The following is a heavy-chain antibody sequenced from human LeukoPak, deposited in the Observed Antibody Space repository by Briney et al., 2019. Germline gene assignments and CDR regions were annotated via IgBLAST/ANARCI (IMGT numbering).Heavy chain of an antibody. Sequence: SVKVSCKTSGGTFSRYAISWVRQAPGQGLEWMGRFIPIFGTANYALKFQGRVSITTDESTSTAYMELSSLRSDDTAVYYCARDLGISGTYDNDCFDHWGQGTLVTVSS. CDR1: GGTFSRYA. CDR2: FIPIFGTA. D-gene: IGHD1-20*01. J-gene: IGHJ4*02. V-gene: IGHV1-69*05. CDR3: ARDLGISGTYDNDCFDH.